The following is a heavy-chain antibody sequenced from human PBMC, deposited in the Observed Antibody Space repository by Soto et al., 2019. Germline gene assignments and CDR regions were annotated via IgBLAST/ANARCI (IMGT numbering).Heavy chain of an antibody. Sequence: PGGSLRLSCAASGFTFSLNAMHWVRQAPGKGLEWVAVISYDGSDKFYADSVKGRFTISRDNSRNTLYLQMGSLKSADTAVYYCARDRYAAAVATYLDYWGQGALVTVS. CDR1: GFTFSLNA. D-gene: IGHD2-2*01. CDR3: ARDRYAAAVATYLDY. V-gene: IGHV3-30*15. CDR2: ISYDGSDK. J-gene: IGHJ4*02.